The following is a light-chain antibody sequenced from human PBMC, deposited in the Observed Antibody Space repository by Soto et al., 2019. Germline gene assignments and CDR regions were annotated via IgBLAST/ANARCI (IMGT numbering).Light chain of an antibody. CDR3: LQDNNNPLT. CDR1: QGVGND. CDR2: HVS. J-gene: IGKJ4*01. Sequence: AIQLTQSPSSLSASVGDRVTITCRASQGVGNDLGWYQQKPGKAPKLLIYHVSTLHYVVSSRFSGSVSGTDFTLTISSLQPEDFATYYCLQDNNNPLTFGGGTKVGI. V-gene: IGKV1-6*01.